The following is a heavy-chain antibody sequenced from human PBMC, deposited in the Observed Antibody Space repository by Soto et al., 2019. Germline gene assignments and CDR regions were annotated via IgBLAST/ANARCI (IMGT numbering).Heavy chain of an antibody. J-gene: IGHJ5*02. D-gene: IGHD3-3*01. CDR3: ARGQRFSDWFDP. Sequence: SETLSLTCSVSGGTISGFYWTWIRQPAGKGLEWIGRIYSSGNTKYNPSLQSRVTMSLDTSNNQFSLRLTSVTAADTAVYYCARGQRFSDWFDPWGQGTLVTVSS. V-gene: IGHV4-4*07. CDR1: GGTISGFY. CDR2: IYSSGNT.